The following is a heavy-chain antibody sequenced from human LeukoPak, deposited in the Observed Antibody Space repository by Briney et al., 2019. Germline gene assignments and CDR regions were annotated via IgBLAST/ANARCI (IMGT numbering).Heavy chain of an antibody. CDR3: AKDTERYCSGGSCYGNFDY. CDR2: ISWNSGSI. D-gene: IGHD2-15*01. CDR1: GFTFDDYA. J-gene: IGHJ4*02. V-gene: IGHV3-9*01. Sequence: GGSLRLSCAASGFTFDDYAMHWVRQAPGKGLEWVSGISWNSGSIGYADSVKGRFTISRDNAKNSLYLQMNSLRAEDTALYYCAKDTERYCSGGSCYGNFDYWGQGTLVTVSS.